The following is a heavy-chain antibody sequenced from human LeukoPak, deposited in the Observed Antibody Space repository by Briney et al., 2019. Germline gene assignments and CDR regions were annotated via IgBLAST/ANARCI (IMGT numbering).Heavy chain of an antibody. J-gene: IGHJ4*02. CDR1: GFTFSSYG. CDR2: IWYGGSNK. D-gene: IGHD3-10*01. Sequence: GGSLRLSCAASGFTFSSYGMHWVRQAPGKGLEWVAVIWYGGSNKYYADSVKGRFTISRDNSKNTLYLQMNSLRAEDTAVYYCAKDGGSSGPYFDYWGQGTLVTVSS. V-gene: IGHV3-30*02. CDR3: AKDGGSSGPYFDY.